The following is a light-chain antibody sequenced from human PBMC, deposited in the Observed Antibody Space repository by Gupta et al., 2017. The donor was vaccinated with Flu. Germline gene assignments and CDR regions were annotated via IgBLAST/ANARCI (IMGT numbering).Light chain of an antibody. CDR2: AAS. CDR1: QSVSKW. Sequence: PASVSASVGDRVTITCRASQSVSKWLDWYQQKPGRAPKLLIVAASNLQSGVPSRFSGSGSGTDFTLTINSLQPEDFGIFYCHQGCSIPQTFGQGTTVEMK. J-gene: IGKJ1*01. CDR3: HQGCSIPQT. V-gene: IGKV1-39*01.